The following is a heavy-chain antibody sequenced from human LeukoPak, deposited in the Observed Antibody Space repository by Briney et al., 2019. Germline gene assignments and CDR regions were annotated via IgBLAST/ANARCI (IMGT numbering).Heavy chain of an antibody. CDR1: GGSISSGSYY. CDR3: ASGVTETKTNAFDI. Sequence: PSETLSLTCTVSGGSISSGSYYWSWIGQPAGKGLEWIGHIYTSGSTNYNPSLKSRVTISIDTSKNQFSLKLSSVTAADTAVYYCASGVTETKTNAFDIWGQGTMVTVSS. V-gene: IGHV4-61*09. CDR2: IYTSGST. D-gene: IGHD4-17*01. J-gene: IGHJ3*02.